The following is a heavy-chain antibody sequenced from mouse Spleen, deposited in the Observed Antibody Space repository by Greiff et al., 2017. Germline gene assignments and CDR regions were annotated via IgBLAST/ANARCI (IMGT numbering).Heavy chain of an antibody. Sequence: EVKVVESGGGLVKLGGSLKLSCAASGFTFSSYAMSWVRQTPEKRLEWVATISSGGGNTYYPDSVKGRFTISRDNAKNTLYLQMSSLKSEDTAMYYCARRGIYYDYDDGYFDVWGAGTTVTVSS. V-gene: IGHV5-9*04. CDR2: ISSGGGNT. D-gene: IGHD2-4*01. CDR1: GFTFSSYA. J-gene: IGHJ1*01. CDR3: ARRGIYYDYDDGYFDV.